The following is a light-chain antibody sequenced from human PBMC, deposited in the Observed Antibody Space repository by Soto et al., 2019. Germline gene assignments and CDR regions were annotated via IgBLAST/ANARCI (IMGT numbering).Light chain of an antibody. Sequence: QSALTQPASVSGSPGQSITISCTGTSSDVGGYNYVSWYQQHPGKAPKLMIYDVSNRPSGVSNRFSGSKSSNTASLTSSGLQAEDEADYYCSSYTSSSTLYVVGTGTKVTVL. J-gene: IGLJ1*01. CDR2: DVS. V-gene: IGLV2-14*01. CDR1: SSDVGGYNY. CDR3: SSYTSSSTLYV.